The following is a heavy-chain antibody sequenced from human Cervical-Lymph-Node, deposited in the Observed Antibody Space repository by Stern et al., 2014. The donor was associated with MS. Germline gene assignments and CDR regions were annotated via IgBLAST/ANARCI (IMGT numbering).Heavy chain of an antibody. V-gene: IGHV2-5*01. D-gene: IGHD1/OR15-1a*01. J-gene: IGHJ4*02. CDR2: IYWNDNR. CDR1: GFSLTADGEG. CDR3: VKISVLKILDWNRTTRKFFFDY. Sequence: QVTLKESGPTLVRPTQTLTLTCTFSGFSLTADGEGVGWIRQPPGKALESLVSIYWNDNRRVSPSLRSRLAITKDTSAKQVVLTMTNMDPEDTATYYCVKISVLKILDWNRTTRKFFFDYWGQGTRVSVSS.